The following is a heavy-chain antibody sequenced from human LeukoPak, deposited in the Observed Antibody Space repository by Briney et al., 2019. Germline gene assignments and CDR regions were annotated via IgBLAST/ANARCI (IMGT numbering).Heavy chain of an antibody. J-gene: IGHJ4*02. Sequence: GGSLRLSCAASGFTSSSYDMHWVRQATGKGLEWVSAIGTAGDPYYPGSVKGRFTISRENAKNSLYLQMNSLRAGDTAVYYCARSSPFGYCSSTSCDQGAFDYWGQGTLVTVSS. D-gene: IGHD2-2*01. CDR1: GFTSSSYD. CDR2: IGTAGDP. V-gene: IGHV3-13*05. CDR3: ARSSPFGYCSSTSCDQGAFDY.